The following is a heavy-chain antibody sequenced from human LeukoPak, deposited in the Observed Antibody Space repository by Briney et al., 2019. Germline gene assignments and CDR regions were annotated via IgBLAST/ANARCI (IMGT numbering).Heavy chain of an antibody. V-gene: IGHV4-39*07. CDR2: IYYSGST. CDR1: GGSISSSSYY. Sequence: SETLSLTCTVSGGSISSSSYYWGWIRQPPGKGLEWIGSIYYSGSTYYNPSLKSRVTISGDASKKQFSLKVTSVTAADTAVYYCARAPFSGYFDYWGQGTLVTVSS. J-gene: IGHJ4*02. CDR3: ARAPFSGYFDY. D-gene: IGHD3-10*01.